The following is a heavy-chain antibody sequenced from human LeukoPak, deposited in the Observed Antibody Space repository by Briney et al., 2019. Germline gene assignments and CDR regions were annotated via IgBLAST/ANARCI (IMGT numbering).Heavy chain of an antibody. CDR2: IIPIFGTA. Sequence: SVKVSCKASGGTFSSYAISWVRQAPGQGLEWMGGIIPIFGTANYAQKLQGRVTITTDESTSTAYMELSSLRSEDTAVYYCASVEGYDFSYYFDYWGQGTLVTVSS. V-gene: IGHV1-69*05. J-gene: IGHJ4*02. D-gene: IGHD3-22*01. CDR1: GGTFSSYA. CDR3: ASVEGYDFSYYFDY.